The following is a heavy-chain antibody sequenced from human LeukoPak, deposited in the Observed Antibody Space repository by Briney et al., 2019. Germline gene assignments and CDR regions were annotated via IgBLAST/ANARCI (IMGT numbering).Heavy chain of an antibody. J-gene: IGHJ4*02. Sequence: PGGSLRLSCAVSGFTFRSYAMKWVRQAPGKGLEWVSAISGSGGSTYYADSVKGRFTISRDNSKNTLYLQMNSLRAEDTAVYYCAKAGGVDYWEYYFDYWGQGTLVTVSS. CDR3: AKAGGVDYWEYYFDY. CDR1: GFTFRSYA. CDR2: ISGSGGST. D-gene: IGHD3/OR15-3a*01. V-gene: IGHV3-23*01.